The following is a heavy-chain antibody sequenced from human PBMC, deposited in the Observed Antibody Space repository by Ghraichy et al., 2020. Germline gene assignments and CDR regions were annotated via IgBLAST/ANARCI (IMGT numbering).Heavy chain of an antibody. Sequence: SQTLSLTCTVSGGSISSSSYYWGWIRQPPGKGLEWIGSIYYSGSTYYNPSLKSRVTISVDTSKNQFSLKLSSVTAADTAVYYCASIYPAYQLLPDYWGQGTLVIVSS. CDR1: GGSISSSSYY. CDR3: ASIYPAYQLLPDY. CDR2: IYYSGST. D-gene: IGHD2-2*01. V-gene: IGHV4-39*01. J-gene: IGHJ4*02.